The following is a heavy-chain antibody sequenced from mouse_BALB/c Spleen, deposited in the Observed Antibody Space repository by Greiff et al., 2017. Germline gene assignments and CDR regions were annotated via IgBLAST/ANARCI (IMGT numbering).Heavy chain of an antibody. V-gene: IGHV1S127*01. Sequence: VKLMESGGDLVKPGASVKMSCKASGYTFTSYWMHWVKQRPGQGLEWIGVIDPSDSYTSYNQKFKGKATLTVDTSSSTAYMQLSSLTSEDSAVYYCTRGATVVATRNAMDYWGQGTSVTVSS. CDR3: TRGATVVATRNAMDY. J-gene: IGHJ4*01. CDR2: IDPSDSYT. CDR1: GYTFTSYW. D-gene: IGHD1-1*01.